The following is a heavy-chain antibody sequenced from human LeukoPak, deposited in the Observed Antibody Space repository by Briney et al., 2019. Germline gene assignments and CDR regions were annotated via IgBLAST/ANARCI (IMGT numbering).Heavy chain of an antibody. CDR1: GFTFSSYG. Sequence: GGSLRLSCAASGFTFSSYGMHWVRQAPGKGLEWVAVISYDGSNKYYADSVKGRFTISRDNSKNRLYLQMNSLRAEDTAVYYCAKLAAGIGVSQDYWGQGTLVTVSS. D-gene: IGHD6-13*01. V-gene: IGHV3-30*18. CDR3: AKLAAGIGVSQDY. J-gene: IGHJ4*02. CDR2: ISYDGSNK.